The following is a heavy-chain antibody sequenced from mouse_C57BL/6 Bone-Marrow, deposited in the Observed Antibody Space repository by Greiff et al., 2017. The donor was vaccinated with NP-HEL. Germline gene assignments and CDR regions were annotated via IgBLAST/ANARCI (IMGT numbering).Heavy chain of an antibody. Sequence: VQLQQSGAELARPGASVKLSCKASGYTFTSYGISWVKQRPGQGLEWIGEIYPRSGNTYYNEKFKGKATLTADKSSSTAYMELRSLTSEDSAVYFCALVYYYAIDYWGQGTSVTVSS. V-gene: IGHV1-81*01. CDR1: GYTFTSYG. CDR2: IYPRSGNT. J-gene: IGHJ4*01. CDR3: ALVYYYAIDY.